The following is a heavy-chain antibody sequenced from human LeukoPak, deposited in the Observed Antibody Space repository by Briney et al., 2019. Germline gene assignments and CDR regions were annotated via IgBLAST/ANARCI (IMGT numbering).Heavy chain of an antibody. Sequence: SETLSLTCAVYGGSFSGFSWSWIRQSPGRGLEWIGQINHGGDTNCNPSLKSRVTISVDTSKNQFSLKLSSVTAADTAVYYCARRRNWNDVLDSWGQGTLVTVSS. V-gene: IGHV4-34*01. CDR3: ARRRNWNDVLDS. CDR2: INHGGDT. CDR1: GGSFSGFS. J-gene: IGHJ4*02. D-gene: IGHD1-1*01.